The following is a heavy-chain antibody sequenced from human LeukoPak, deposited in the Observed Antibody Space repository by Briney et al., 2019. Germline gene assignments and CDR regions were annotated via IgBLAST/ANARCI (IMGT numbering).Heavy chain of an antibody. CDR2: ISSNGGST. V-gene: IGHV3-64*01. Sequence: PGGSLRLSCAVSGFTFSIYAMHWVRQAPGKGLEYVSAISSNGGSTYYANSVKGRFTISRDNSKNTLYLQMGSLRAEDMAVYYCARAGGYCSSTSCYTWFDPWGQGTLVTVSS. CDR3: ARAGGYCSSTSCYTWFDP. J-gene: IGHJ5*02. D-gene: IGHD2-2*02. CDR1: GFTFSIYA.